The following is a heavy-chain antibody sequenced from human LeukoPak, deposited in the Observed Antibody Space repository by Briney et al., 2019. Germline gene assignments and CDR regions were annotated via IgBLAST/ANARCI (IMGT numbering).Heavy chain of an antibody. V-gene: IGHV3-48*01. CDR3: AKDRDIILTGHGMDV. J-gene: IGHJ6*02. CDR2: ISSTSNTI. Sequence: PGGSLRLSCAASGFPFSSYSKNWVRQAPGKGLEWVSYISSTSNTIFYADSVKGRFTISRDNAKNSLSLQMNSLRAEDTAVYYCAKDRDIILTGHGMDVWGQGTTVTASS. CDR1: GFPFSSYS. D-gene: IGHD3-9*01.